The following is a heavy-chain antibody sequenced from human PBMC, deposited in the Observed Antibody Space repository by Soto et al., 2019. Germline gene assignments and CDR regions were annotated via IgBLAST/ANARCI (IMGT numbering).Heavy chain of an antibody. Sequence: QVQLVESGGGLVRPGGSLRLSCAASGFTFNDHYMNWIRQAPGKGLEWVSHISSGGNTIYYADSVKGRFTISRDNAKNSLYLRVTSLRADDTAVYYCARGARYCSGPTCAKNPVDYWGQGTLVTVSS. J-gene: IGHJ4*02. D-gene: IGHD2-2*01. V-gene: IGHV3-11*01. CDR1: GFTFNDHY. CDR2: ISSGGNTI. CDR3: ARGARYCSGPTCAKNPVDY.